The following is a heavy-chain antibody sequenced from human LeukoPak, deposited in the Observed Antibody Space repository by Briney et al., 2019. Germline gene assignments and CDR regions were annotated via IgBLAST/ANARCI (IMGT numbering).Heavy chain of an antibody. D-gene: IGHD3-16*02. CDR2: INPSGGST. CDR1: GYTFTSYY. CDR3: ARGGLRLGELSLEMDYFDY. V-gene: IGHV1-46*01. Sequence: ASVKVSCKASGYTFTSYYMHWVRQAPGQGLEWMGIINPSGGSTSYAQKFQGRVTMTRDTSTSTVYMELSSLRSEDTAVYYCARGGLRLGELSLEMDYFDYWGQGTLVTVSS. J-gene: IGHJ4*02.